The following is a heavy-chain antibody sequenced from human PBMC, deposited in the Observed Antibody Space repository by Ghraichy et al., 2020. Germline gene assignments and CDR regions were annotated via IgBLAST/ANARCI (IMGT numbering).Heavy chain of an antibody. CDR1: GYTFTSYY. D-gene: IGHD7-27*01. V-gene: IGHV1-46*01. CDR2: INPSGGST. J-gene: IGHJ6*02. Sequence: ASVKVSCKASGYTFTSYYMHWVRQAPGQGLEWMGIINPSGGSTSYAQKFQGRVTMTRDTSTSTVYMELSSLRSEDTAVYYCASQLTGDDYYYGMDVWGQGTTVTVSS. CDR3: ASQLTGDDYYYGMDV.